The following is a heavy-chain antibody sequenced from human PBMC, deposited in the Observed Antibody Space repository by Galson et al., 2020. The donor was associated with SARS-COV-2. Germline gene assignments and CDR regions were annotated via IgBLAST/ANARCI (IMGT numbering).Heavy chain of an antibody. CDR1: GFSLNTSGVG. CDR3: ARYCSSTSCYSFAYYYGLDV. Sequence: SGPTLVKPTQTLTLTCTLSGFSLNTSGVGVAWIRQPPGKALEWLALTYWDDDKRYSPSLKSRLTITKDTSRNQVVFTMTNMDPVDTATYYCARYCSSTSCYSFAYYYGLDVWGQGTTVTVSS. V-gene: IGHV2-5*02. J-gene: IGHJ6*02. CDR2: TYWDDDK. D-gene: IGHD2-2*01.